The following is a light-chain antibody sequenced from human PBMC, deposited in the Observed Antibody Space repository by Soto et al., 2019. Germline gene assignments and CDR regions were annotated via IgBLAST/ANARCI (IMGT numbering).Light chain of an antibody. CDR1: QSVRDN. CDR2: GAS. Sequence: EIVMTQSPATLSVSPGERVTLSCRASQSVRDNLAWYQQKPGQAPRLLIYGASIRATGIQARFSGSGSGTEFTLTISSLQSEDFAVYHCQHYDSLPPLFGPGTKVDIK. CDR3: QHYDSLPPL. J-gene: IGKJ3*01. V-gene: IGKV3-15*01.